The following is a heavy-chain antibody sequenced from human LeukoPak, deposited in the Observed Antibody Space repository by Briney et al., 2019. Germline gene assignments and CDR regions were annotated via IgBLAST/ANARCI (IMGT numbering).Heavy chain of an antibody. CDR1: GFTFSSYW. D-gene: IGHD1-26*01. V-gene: IGHV3-7*03. CDR3: AKASRYSGTFPPDY. CDR2: IRPDGSEK. J-gene: IGHJ4*02. Sequence: GGSLRLSCAASGFTFSSYWMSWVRQAPGKGLEWGANIRPDGSEKYYVDSMKGRFTISRDNAKNSLNLQMNSLRAEDTAVYYCAKASRYSGTFPPDYWGQGTLVTVSS.